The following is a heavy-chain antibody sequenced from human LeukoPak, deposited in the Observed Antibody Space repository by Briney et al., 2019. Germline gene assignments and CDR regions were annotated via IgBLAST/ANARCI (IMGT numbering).Heavy chain of an antibody. Sequence: ASVKVSCKASRYTFTSYDINWVRQATGQGLEWMGWMNPNNGNTGYAQNFQGRVTITRNTSISTAYMDLSSLRSEDTAVYYCARGPGAINDYYMDVWGKGTTVTVSS. CDR3: ARGPGAINDYYMDV. D-gene: IGHD2-2*01. J-gene: IGHJ6*03. CDR2: MNPNNGNT. V-gene: IGHV1-8*03. CDR1: RYTFTSYD.